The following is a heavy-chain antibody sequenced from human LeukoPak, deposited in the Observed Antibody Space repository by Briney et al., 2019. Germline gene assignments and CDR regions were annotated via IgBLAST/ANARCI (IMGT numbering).Heavy chain of an antibody. CDR2: SGSGGSP. D-gene: IGHD6-19*01. V-gene: IGHV3-23*01. Sequence: GGSLRLSCAASGLTFSSYAMSWVRQAPGKGLEWVSTSGSGGSPFYADSVKGRFTISRDNSRNTLYLQMNSLRVEDTAVYYCAKGGSGWYPGFDYWGQGTLVTVSS. CDR3: AKGGSGWYPGFDY. CDR1: GLTFSSYA. J-gene: IGHJ4*02.